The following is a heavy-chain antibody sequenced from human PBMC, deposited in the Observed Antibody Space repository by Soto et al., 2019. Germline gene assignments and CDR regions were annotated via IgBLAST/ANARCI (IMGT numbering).Heavy chain of an antibody. V-gene: IGHV3-30-3*01. J-gene: IGHJ6*02. CDR3: ARGDREDIAVVIGVRPGEYGVDA. CDR2: IAYDGSNK. CDR1: GFTFRSYA. Sequence: VQLVESGGGVVQPGRSLRLSCAASGFTFRSYAMHWVRQAPGKGLEWVAVIAYDGSNKFYRDYVRGRFTISRDNSENTLYMHINRLRYEHKVVYYCARGDREDIAVVIGVRPGEYGVDAWGQGTTVTVSS. D-gene: IGHD2-15*01.